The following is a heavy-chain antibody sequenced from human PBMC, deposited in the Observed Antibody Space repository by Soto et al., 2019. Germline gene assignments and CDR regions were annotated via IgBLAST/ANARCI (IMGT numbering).Heavy chain of an antibody. Sequence: SETLSLTXTVSGGSISSGGYYWSWIRQHPGKGLEWIGYIYYSGSTYYNPSLKSRVTISVDTSKNQFSLKLSSVTAADTAVYYCAGGYSSGYYPFDYWGQGTLVTVSS. CDR1: GGSISSGGYY. CDR3: AGGYSSGYYPFDY. J-gene: IGHJ4*02. D-gene: IGHD3-22*01. V-gene: IGHV4-31*02. CDR2: IYYSGST.